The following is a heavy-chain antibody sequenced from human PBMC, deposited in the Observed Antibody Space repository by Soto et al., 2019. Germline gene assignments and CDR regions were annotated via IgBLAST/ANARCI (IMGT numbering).Heavy chain of an antibody. CDR1: GYTFTSYG. V-gene: IGHV1-18*01. D-gene: IGHD1-26*01. J-gene: IGHJ4*02. CDR2: ISAYNGNT. Sequence: ASVKVSCKASGYTFTSYGISWVRQAPGQGLEWMGWISAYNGNTNYAQKLQGRVTMTTDTSTSTAYMELRSLRSDDTAVYYCAKMDTGAGELLKVSYFDYWGQGTLVTVSS. CDR3: AKMDTGAGELLKVSYFDY.